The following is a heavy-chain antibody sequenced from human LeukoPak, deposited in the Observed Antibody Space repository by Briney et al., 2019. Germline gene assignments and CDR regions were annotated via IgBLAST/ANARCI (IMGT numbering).Heavy chain of an antibody. V-gene: IGHV1-2*02. Sequence: ASVKVSCKASGYTFIGYNIHWVRQAPGQGLEWMGWINPDTGGTNYAQQFQGRVTMSRDTSISTTYMELNRLRSDDTAVYYCARNWNQGRYYYYYMDVWGKGTTVTVSS. CDR3: ARNWNQGRYYYYYMDV. J-gene: IGHJ6*03. CDR1: GYTFIGYN. CDR2: INPDTGGT. D-gene: IGHD1-14*01.